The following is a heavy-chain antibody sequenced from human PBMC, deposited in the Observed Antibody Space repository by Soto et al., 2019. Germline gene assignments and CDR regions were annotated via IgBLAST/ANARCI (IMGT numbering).Heavy chain of an antibody. V-gene: IGHV4-39*01. J-gene: IGHJ6*02. D-gene: IGHD3-3*01. Sequence: SETLALTCTVSGGSISSSSYYWGWIRQPPGQGLEWIGSIYYSGSTYYNPPLKSRVTISVDTSKNQFSLKLSSVTAADTAVYYCARHEYDFWSGYYPGYYYYGMDVWGQGTXVT. CDR3: ARHEYDFWSGYYPGYYYYGMDV. CDR2: IYYSGST. CDR1: GGSISSSSYY.